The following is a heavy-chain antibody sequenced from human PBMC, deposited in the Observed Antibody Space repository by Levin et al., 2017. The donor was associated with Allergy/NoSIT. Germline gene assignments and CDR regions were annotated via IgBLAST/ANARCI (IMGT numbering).Heavy chain of an antibody. CDR2: IFYSGST. V-gene: IGHV4-39*01. CDR1: GASISSKNYY. D-gene: IGHD5-18*01. J-gene: IGHJ4*02. Sequence: RPSETLSLICSVSGASISSKNYYWGWIRQPPGQGLEWIGNIFYSGSTYYNPSLKSRVTISVDTSKNQFSLRLNSVTAADTALYYCARAIQPHFDYWGQGTLVTVSS. CDR3: ARAIQPHFDY.